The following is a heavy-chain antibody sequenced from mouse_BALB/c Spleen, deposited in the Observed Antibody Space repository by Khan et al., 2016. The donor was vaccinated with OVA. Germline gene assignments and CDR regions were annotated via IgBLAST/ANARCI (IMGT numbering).Heavy chain of an antibody. CDR2: IRYSGST. CDR3: ARGENGYYLAWFAY. CDR1: GYSITSDYA. J-gene: IGHJ3*01. D-gene: IGHD2-3*01. Sequence: EVQLQESGPGLVKPSQSLSLTCTVTGYSITSDYAWNWIRQFTGNKLEWMGYIRYSGSTSYNQSLKSRISITREQSKNQFFLQLNSVSTEDTATYYCARGENGYYLAWFAYWGQVTLVTVSA. V-gene: IGHV3-2*02.